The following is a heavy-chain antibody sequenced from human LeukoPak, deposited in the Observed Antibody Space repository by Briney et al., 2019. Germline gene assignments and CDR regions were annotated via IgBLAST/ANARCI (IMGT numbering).Heavy chain of an antibody. V-gene: IGHV5-51*01. Sequence: GESLKISCKGSGYSFTKYWIGWVRQMPGKGLEWMGIIYPGDSDTRYSPSFQGQVTISADKSISTAYLQWSSLKASDTAMYYCARQELYYYGSGSQPDYWGQGTLVTVSS. D-gene: IGHD3-10*01. J-gene: IGHJ4*02. CDR3: ARQELYYYGSGSQPDY. CDR2: IYPGDSDT. CDR1: GYSFTKYW.